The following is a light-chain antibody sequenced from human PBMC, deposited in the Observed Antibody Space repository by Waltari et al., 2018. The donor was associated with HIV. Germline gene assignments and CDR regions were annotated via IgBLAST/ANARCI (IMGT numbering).Light chain of an antibody. Sequence: EIVLTQSPATLSLSPGDRATLSCRASQNIVNYLAWYQQKPGIPARFSGSGSGTDFTLTISSLEPEDFAVYYCQQRSSWPPLTFGGGTKVEIK. CDR1: QNIVNY. J-gene: IGKJ4*01. CDR3: QQRSSWPPLT. V-gene: IGKV3-11*01.